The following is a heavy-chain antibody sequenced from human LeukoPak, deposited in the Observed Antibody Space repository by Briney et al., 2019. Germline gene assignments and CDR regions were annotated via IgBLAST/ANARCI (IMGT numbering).Heavy chain of an antibody. V-gene: IGHV1-69*06. J-gene: IGHJ3*02. CDR2: IIPIFGTA. CDR1: GGTSSSYA. D-gene: IGHD5-24*01. CDR3: ARVRDGYNDAYDI. Sequence: ASVKVSCKASGGTSSSYAISWVRQAPGQGLEWMGGIIPIFGTANYAQKFQGRVTITADKSTSTAYMELSSLRSEDTAVYYCARVRDGYNDAYDIWGQGTMVTVHS.